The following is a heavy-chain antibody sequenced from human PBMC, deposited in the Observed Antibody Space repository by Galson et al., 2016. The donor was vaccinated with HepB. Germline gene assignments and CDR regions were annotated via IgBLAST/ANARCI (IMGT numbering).Heavy chain of an antibody. CDR3: ASSWSDCSGGSCFSGWFDP. J-gene: IGHJ5*02. CDR2: ISFDGTNT. D-gene: IGHD2-15*01. CDR1: GFSFKDYT. Sequence: SLRLSCAGSGFSFKDYTLHWVRQAPGKGLEWVAVISFDGTNTYYRDSVKARFTISRDDSKNTLYLQMNGLRAEDTAVYYCASSWSDCSGGSCFSGWFDPWGQGALVTVSS. V-gene: IGHV3-30-3*01.